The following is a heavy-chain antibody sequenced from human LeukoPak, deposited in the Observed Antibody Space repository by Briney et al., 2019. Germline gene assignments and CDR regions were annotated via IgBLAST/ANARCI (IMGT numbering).Heavy chain of an antibody. V-gene: IGHV3-48*03. CDR3: ARDSVGDLLDY. Sequence: TGGSLRLSCEGSGFPFSSYEMTWLRQAPGKGLEWVSHIDSGGITIYYADSVKGRFTISRDNAKNSIYLQMDSLRVEDTAIYYCARDSVGDLLDYSGQGTPVTVSS. CDR1: GFPFSSYE. J-gene: IGHJ4*02. CDR2: IDSGGITI. D-gene: IGHD4-17*01.